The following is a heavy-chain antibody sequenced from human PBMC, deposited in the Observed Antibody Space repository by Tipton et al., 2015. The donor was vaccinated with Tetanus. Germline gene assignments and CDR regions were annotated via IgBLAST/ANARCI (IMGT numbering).Heavy chain of an antibody. J-gene: IGHJ1*01. CDR1: GFAFDDYA. D-gene: IGHD6-19*01. Sequence: SLRLSCAASGFAFDDYAMHWVRQAPGKGLEWVSGISWNSGSIGYADSVKGRFTISRDNAKNSLYLQMNSLGAEDTVLYYCAKVVAGIEGDGYFHHWGQGTLVTVSS. V-gene: IGHV3-9*01. CDR3: AKVVAGIEGDGYFHH. CDR2: ISWNSGSI.